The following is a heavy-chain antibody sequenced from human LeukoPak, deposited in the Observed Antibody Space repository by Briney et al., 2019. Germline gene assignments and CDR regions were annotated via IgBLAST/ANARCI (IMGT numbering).Heavy chain of an antibody. J-gene: IGHJ4*02. CDR3: ARGGLRWPFDY. D-gene: IGHD4-23*01. Sequence: GGPLRLSCAASGFTSRTYWMTWVRQAPGKGLEWVANIKEDGTETNYADSVKGRFTISRDNAKNSLYLQMNSLRAEDTAVYYCARGGLRWPFDYWGQGTLVTVSS. CDR2: IKEDGTET. V-gene: IGHV3-7*04. CDR1: GFTSRTYW.